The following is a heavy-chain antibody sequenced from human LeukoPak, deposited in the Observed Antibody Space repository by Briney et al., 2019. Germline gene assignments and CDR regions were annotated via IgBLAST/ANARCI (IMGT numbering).Heavy chain of an antibody. D-gene: IGHD6-19*01. CDR1: GFTFISYS. J-gene: IGHJ4*02. Sequence: GGSLRLSCAASGFTFISYSLNWVRQAPGKGLEWVSSISSSSSYIYYADSVKGRFTISRDNAKNSLYLQMNSLRAEDTAVYYCARGGVYSSGWYVDYWGQGTLVTVSS. CDR2: ISSSSSYI. CDR3: ARGGVYSSGWYVDY. V-gene: IGHV3-21*01.